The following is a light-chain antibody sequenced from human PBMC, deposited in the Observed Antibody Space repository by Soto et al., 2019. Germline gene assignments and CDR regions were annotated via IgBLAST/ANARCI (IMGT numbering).Light chain of an antibody. J-gene: IGKJ1*01. CDR1: QSISAS. CDR2: MAS. V-gene: IGKV1-5*03. Sequence: DIQMTESPSTLSASVGDRVTITCRASQSISASLAWFQQKPGKPPILLIYMASSLQSGVPSRFSGSGSGTEFTLTISSLQPDDFATYYCQQYNSYSRTFGQGTKVDIK. CDR3: QQYNSYSRT.